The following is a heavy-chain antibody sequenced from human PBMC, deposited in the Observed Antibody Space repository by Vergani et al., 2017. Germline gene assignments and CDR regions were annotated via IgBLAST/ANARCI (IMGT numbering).Heavy chain of an antibody. CDR3: ARSIVSRNPPDYFDN. V-gene: IGHV4-59*01. D-gene: IGHD1-14*01. J-gene: IGHJ4*02. CDR2: VEDSGYF. Sequence: QVQLQESGPGLVRPSETLSLTCTVSGGSLSGYYLNWIRQTPGEGLEWIGYVEDSGYFNYNPSLKTRVSMSSDTSNKQFSLMLSSVTVADTAVYYCARSIVSRNPPDYFDNWGQGTLVTVSS. CDR1: GGSLSGYY.